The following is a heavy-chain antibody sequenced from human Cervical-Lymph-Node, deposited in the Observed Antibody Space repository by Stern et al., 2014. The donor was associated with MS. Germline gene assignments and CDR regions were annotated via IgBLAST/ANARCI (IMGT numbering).Heavy chain of an antibody. CDR2: ISTNGGST. CDR1: GFTFRNFG. J-gene: IGHJ4*02. D-gene: IGHD6-13*01. Sequence: EVQLVESGGGLVQPGGSLRVSCSGSGFTFRNFGMHWVRQAPGKRLEYVSAISTNGGSTFYADSVKGRFTISRDNFKNTVFLQMTSLRPEDTAVYFCVKATAGALDFWGPGILVTVSS. V-gene: IGHV3-64D*06. CDR3: VKATAGALDF.